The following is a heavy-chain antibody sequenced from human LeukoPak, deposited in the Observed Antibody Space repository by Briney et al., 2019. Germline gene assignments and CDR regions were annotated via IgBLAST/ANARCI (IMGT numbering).Heavy chain of an antibody. V-gene: IGHV3-48*01. Sequence: PGGSLRLSCAASGFTFSSYSMNWVRRAPGKGLEWVSYISSSSGLIYYVDSVKGRFTISRDNSKNTVSLQMNSLRAEDTALYYCARDLDWGAFDAWGQGTLVTVSS. CDR3: ARDLDWGAFDA. J-gene: IGHJ5*02. CDR1: GFTFSSYS. CDR2: ISSSSGLI. D-gene: IGHD3-9*01.